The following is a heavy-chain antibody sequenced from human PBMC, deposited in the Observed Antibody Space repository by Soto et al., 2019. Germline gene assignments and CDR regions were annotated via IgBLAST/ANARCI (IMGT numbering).Heavy chain of an antibody. Sequence: GGSLRLSCTASGFTFGDYAMSWFRQAPGKGLEWVGFIRSKACGGTTEYAASVKGRFTISRDDSKSIAYLQMNSLKTEDTAVYYCTRDPRLWGLPLRGMDVWGQGTTVTVSS. CDR1: GFTFGDYA. D-gene: IGHD3-16*01. CDR2: IRSKACGGTT. V-gene: IGHV3-49*03. CDR3: TRDPRLWGLPLRGMDV. J-gene: IGHJ6*02.